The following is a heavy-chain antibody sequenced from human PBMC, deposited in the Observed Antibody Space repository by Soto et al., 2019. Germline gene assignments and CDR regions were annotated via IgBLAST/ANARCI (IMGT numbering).Heavy chain of an antibody. CDR1: GDRLSRRTHF. V-gene: IGHV4-39*07. J-gene: IGHJ4*02. CDR3: ARHDGRY. CDR2: IYYSGST. Sequence: SLTRSLTRPVCGDRLSRRTHFWGWIRQPPGKGLEWIGSIYYSGSTNYNPSLKSRVTISVDTSKNQFSLKLSPVTAADTAVYYCARHDGRYWGQGTLVTVSS. D-gene: IGHD3-16*01.